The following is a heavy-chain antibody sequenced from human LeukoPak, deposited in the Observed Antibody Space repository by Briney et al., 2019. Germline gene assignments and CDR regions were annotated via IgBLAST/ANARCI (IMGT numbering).Heavy chain of an antibody. CDR3: AKDGAGTVNYYYGMDV. Sequence: GGSLRLSCAASGFTFSSYAMSWVRQAPGKGLERVSAISGSGGSTYYADSVKGRFTISRDNSKNTLYLQMNSLRAEDTAVYYCAKDGAGTVNYYYGMDVWGQGTTVTVSS. V-gene: IGHV3-23*01. CDR2: ISGSGGST. D-gene: IGHD6-19*01. CDR1: GFTFSSYA. J-gene: IGHJ6*02.